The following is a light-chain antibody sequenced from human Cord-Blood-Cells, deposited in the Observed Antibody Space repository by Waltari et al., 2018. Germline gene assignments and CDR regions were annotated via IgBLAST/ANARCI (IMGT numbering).Light chain of an antibody. V-gene: IGKV1-39*01. CDR2: AAS. Sequence: QMTQSPSSLSASVGDRVTITCRASQSFSSYLNWYQQKPGKAPKLLIYAASSLQSGVPSRFSGSGSGTDFTLTISSLQPEDFATYYCQQSYSTPFTFGPGTKVDIK. CDR3: QQSYSTPFT. J-gene: IGKJ3*01. CDR1: QSFSSY.